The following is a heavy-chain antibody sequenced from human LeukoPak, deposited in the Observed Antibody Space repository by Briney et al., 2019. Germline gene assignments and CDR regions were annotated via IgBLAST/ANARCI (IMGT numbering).Heavy chain of an antibody. CDR3: ARYTRGTAAGTPGYFQH. V-gene: IGHV5-51*01. CDR2: IYPGDSDT. Sequence: PGESLKISCKGSGYSFTSYWIGWVRQMPGKGLEWMGIIYPGDSDTRYSPSFQGQVTISADKSISTAYLQWSSLKASDTAMYYCARYTRGTAAGTPGYFQHRGQGTLVTVSS. J-gene: IGHJ1*01. CDR1: GYSFTSYW. D-gene: IGHD6-13*01.